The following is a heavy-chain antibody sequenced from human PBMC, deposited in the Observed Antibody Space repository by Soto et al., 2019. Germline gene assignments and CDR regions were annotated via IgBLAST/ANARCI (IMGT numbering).Heavy chain of an antibody. D-gene: IGHD3-3*01. CDR2: IYYSGST. CDR1: GGSISSYY. CDR3: ARGPTIFGVVILYGFDY. Sequence: SETLSLTCTVSGGSISSYYWSWIRQPPGKGLEWIGYIYYSGSTNYNPSLKSRVTISVDTSKNQFSLKLSSVTAADTAVYYCARGPTIFGVVILYGFDYWGQGTLVTVSS. J-gene: IGHJ4*02. V-gene: IGHV4-59*01.